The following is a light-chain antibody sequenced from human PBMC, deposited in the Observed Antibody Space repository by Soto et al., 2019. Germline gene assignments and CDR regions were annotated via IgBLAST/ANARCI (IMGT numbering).Light chain of an antibody. V-gene: IGKV3-15*01. CDR2: GAS. Sequence: ELVMTQSPATLSVSPGERATLSCRASQSIGTNLAWYQHKHGQAPRLLIYGASTRATVVPARFSGSGSETEFPLAISSLQAEDFAVYYCQQYNNWLRTFGQGTKLEIK. CDR3: QQYNNWLRT. CDR1: QSIGTN. J-gene: IGKJ2*01.